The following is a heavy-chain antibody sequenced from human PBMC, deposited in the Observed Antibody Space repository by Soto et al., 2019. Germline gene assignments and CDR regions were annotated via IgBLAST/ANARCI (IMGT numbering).Heavy chain of an antibody. CDR1: GGTFSSYA. CDR2: IIPIFGTA. Sequence: QVQLVQSGAEVKKPGSSVKVSCKASGGTFSSYAISWVRQAPGQGLEWMGGIIPIFGTANYAQKFQGRVTITADESTSTAYMELSRLRSEDTAVYYCARGYYDSSGYSNWFDPWGQGTLVTVSS. J-gene: IGHJ5*02. V-gene: IGHV1-69*01. D-gene: IGHD3-22*01. CDR3: ARGYYDSSGYSNWFDP.